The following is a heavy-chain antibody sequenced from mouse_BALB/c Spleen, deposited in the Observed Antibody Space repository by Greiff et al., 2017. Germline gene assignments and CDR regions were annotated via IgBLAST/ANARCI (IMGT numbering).Heavy chain of an antibody. Sequence: QVQLQQSGAELARPGASVKLSCKASGYTFTSYWMQWVKQRPGQGLEWIGAIYPGDGDTRYTQKFKGKATLTADKSSSTAYMQLSSLASEDSAVYYCARELGRYAMDYWGQGTSVTVSA. V-gene: IGHV1-87*01. CDR3: ARELGRYAMDY. CDR2: IYPGDGDT. J-gene: IGHJ4*01. CDR1: GYTFTSYW. D-gene: IGHD4-1*01.